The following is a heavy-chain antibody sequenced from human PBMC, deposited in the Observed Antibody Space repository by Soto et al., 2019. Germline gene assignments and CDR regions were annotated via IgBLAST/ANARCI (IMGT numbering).Heavy chain of an antibody. CDR3: ARVGEYCSSTSCRPYYYYYYMDV. J-gene: IGHJ6*03. Sequence: QVQLQESGPGLVKPSETLSLTCTVSGGSISSYYWSWIRQPPGKGLEWIGYIYYSGSTNYNPSLKRRVTISVATSKNQFSLKLSSVTAADTAVYYCARVGEYCSSTSCRPYYYYYYMDVWGKGTTVTVSS. CDR2: IYYSGST. D-gene: IGHD2-2*01. CDR1: GGSISSYY. V-gene: IGHV4-59*01.